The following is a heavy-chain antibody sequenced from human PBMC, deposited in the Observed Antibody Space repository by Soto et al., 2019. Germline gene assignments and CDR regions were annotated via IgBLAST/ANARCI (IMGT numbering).Heavy chain of an antibody. V-gene: IGHV3-7*05. D-gene: IGHD6-19*01. Sequence: GGSLRLSCAASGFTFSSYWMSWVRQAPGKGLEWVANIKQDGSEKYYVDSVKGRFTISRDNAKNSLYLQMNSLRAEDTAVYYCARDLAGYSSGWYNFDYWGQGTLVTVSS. CDR2: IKQDGSEK. J-gene: IGHJ4*02. CDR3: ARDLAGYSSGWYNFDY. CDR1: GFTFSSYW.